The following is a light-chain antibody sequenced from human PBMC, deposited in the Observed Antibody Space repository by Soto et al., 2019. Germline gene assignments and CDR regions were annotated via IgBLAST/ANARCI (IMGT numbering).Light chain of an antibody. CDR1: QSVSSSY. Sequence: EIVLTQSPATLSLSPGERATLSCRASQSVSSSYFGWYQQKPGQAPRLLIYGASSRATGIPDRFSGSGSGTDFTLTISRLEPEDFAVYYCQQYGNPYTFGQGTKLEIK. J-gene: IGKJ2*01. CDR2: GAS. V-gene: IGKV3-20*01. CDR3: QQYGNPYT.